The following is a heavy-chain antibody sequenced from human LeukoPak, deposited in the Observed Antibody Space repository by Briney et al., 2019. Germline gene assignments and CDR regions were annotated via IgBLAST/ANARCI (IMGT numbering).Heavy chain of an antibody. CDR1: GFTFGGYG. D-gene: IGHD6-6*01. CDR2: ISYDGSKG. J-gene: IGHJ5*02. Sequence: GTSLRLSCAGSGFTFGGYGMHWVRQAPGKGLEWVAGISYDGSKGHYEDSVKGRFTISRDNSRNTVDLQMNSLGDDDTAVYHCTRYDSSRFDPWGQGTAVIVSS. CDR3: TRYDSSRFDP. V-gene: IGHV3-30*03.